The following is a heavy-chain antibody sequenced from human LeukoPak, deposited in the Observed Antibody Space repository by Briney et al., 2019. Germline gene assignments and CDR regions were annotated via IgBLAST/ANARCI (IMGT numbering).Heavy chain of an antibody. CDR2: IRSKAYGGTT. Sequence: GGSLRLSCTASGFTFGDYAMTWVRQAPGKGLEWVGFIRSKAYGGTTEYAASVKGRFTISRDDSKSIAYVQMNSLKTEDTAVYYCTREVGGGIDYWGQGTLVTVSS. J-gene: IGHJ4*02. V-gene: IGHV3-49*04. CDR3: TREVGGGIDY. D-gene: IGHD2-15*01. CDR1: GFTFGDYA.